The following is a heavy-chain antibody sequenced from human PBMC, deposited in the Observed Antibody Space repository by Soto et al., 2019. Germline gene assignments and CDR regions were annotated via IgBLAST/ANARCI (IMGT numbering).Heavy chain of an antibody. CDR3: AKHLSNGSPDY. V-gene: IGHV3-23*01. CDR1: GFTFSSYA. D-gene: IGHD2-15*01. Sequence: EVQLLESGGALVQPGGYLRLSCAASGFTFSSYAMSWVRQAPGKGLEWVSLISGSGGGTYYADSVKGRFTISRDNSKNTLYLQMNSLRAEDTAVFYCAKHLSNGSPDYWGQGTLVTVSS. CDR2: ISGSGGGT. J-gene: IGHJ4*02.